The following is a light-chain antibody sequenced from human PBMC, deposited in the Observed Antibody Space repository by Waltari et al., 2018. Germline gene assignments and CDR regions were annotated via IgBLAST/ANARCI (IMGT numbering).Light chain of an antibody. CDR1: SSDAGGYNY. J-gene: IGLJ2*01. V-gene: IGLV2-14*01. CDR2: EVS. Sequence: QSALTQPASVSGSPGQSITISCTGTSSDAGGYNYVSWYQQHPGKAPKLMIYEVSNRPSGVSNRFSGSKSGNTASLTISGLQAEDEADYYCSSYTSSSTYVVVGGGTKLTVL. CDR3: SSYTSSSTYVV.